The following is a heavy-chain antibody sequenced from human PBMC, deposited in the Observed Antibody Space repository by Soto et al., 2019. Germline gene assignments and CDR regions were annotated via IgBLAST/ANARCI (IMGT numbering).Heavy chain of an antibody. CDR3: ARDPGNYYYGSGSAHYYLDY. CDR2: IYYSGST. V-gene: IGHV4-59*01. Sequence: SETLSLTCTVSGGSTSSYYWSWIRQPPGKGLEWIGYIYYSGSTNYNPSLKSRVTISVDTSKNQFSLKLSSVTAADTAVYYCARDPGNYYYGSGSAHYYLDYWGQGTLVTVS. D-gene: IGHD3-10*01. J-gene: IGHJ4*02. CDR1: GGSTSSYY.